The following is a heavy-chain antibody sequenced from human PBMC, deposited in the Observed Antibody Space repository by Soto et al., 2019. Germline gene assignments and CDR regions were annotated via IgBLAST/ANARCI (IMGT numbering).Heavy chain of an antibody. CDR2: ISRAGDSA. V-gene: IGHV3-23*01. J-gene: IGHJ4*02. CDR3: ARESEDLTSNFDY. Sequence: GGSLRLSCAASGFTFSDHAMSWVRQAPGEGLEWVSTISRAGDSAYFAVSVKGRFTISRDNSKNTLHLQMNSLRAEDTAVYYCARESEDLTSNFDYWGQGTLVTVSS. CDR1: GFTFSDHA.